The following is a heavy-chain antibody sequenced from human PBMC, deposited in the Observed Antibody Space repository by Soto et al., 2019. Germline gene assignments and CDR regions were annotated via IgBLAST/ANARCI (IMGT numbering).Heavy chain of an antibody. J-gene: IGHJ4*02. CDR1: GFTFSSYG. CDR3: AKDPDTAMVSSFDY. Sequence: GGSLRLSCAASGFTFSSYGMHWVRQAPGKGLEWVAVISYDGSDKYYADSVKGRLTISRDNSKNTLYLQMNSLRAEDTAVYYCAKDPDTAMVSSFDYWGQGTLVTVSS. V-gene: IGHV3-30*18. CDR2: ISYDGSDK. D-gene: IGHD5-18*01.